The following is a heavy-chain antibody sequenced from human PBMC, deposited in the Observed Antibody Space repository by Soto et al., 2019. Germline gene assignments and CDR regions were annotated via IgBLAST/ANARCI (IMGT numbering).Heavy chain of an antibody. CDR1: GYTFNDYE. CDR2: MNPNSGET. CDR3: ARIAMPARPRWYNWFDP. D-gene: IGHD2-2*01. Sequence: QEQLVQSAAEVKKPGASVKVSCMTSGYTFNDYEINWVRHATGQGLEWIGWMNPNSGETGYAQRFHGRVTMTTSSSLNTAYLELSSLTSDDTAVYYCARIAMPARPRWYNWFDPWGQGTLVTVSS. J-gene: IGHJ5*02. V-gene: IGHV1-8*02.